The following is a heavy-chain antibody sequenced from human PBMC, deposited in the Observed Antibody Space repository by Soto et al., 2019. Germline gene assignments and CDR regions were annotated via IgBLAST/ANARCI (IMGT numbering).Heavy chain of an antibody. CDR2: ISGSGGST. V-gene: IGHV3-23*01. Sequence: LKCGNLAMRRVLKAPGKGLEWVSAISGSGGSTYYADSVKGRFTISRDNSKNTLYLQMNSLRAEDTAVHYCAKPQSNTAIPDYWAQGTLVTV. J-gene: IGHJ4*02. D-gene: IGHD5-18*01. CDR3: AKPQSNTAIPDY. CDR1: LKCGNLA.